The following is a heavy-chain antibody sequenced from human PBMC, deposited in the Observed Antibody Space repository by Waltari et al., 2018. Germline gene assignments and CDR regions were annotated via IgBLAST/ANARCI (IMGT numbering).Heavy chain of an antibody. CDR1: GFSFNNYW. Sequence: EVQLVESGGGLVQPGGSLRLSCAGSGFSFNNYWMSWLRQAPGKGLGWVANIKQDGSEIYYWDSGKGRFSISRDNAKKSLYLQMNSLRGDDTAVFYCVTWGDLGNFWGQGTLVTVSA. V-gene: IGHV3-7*01. J-gene: IGHJ4*02. CDR2: IKQDGSEI. CDR3: VTWGDLGNF. D-gene: IGHD7-27*01.